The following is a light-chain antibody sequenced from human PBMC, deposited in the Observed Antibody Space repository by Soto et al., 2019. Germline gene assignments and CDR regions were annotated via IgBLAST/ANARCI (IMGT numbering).Light chain of an antibody. CDR1: QDISNY. J-gene: IGKJ1*01. V-gene: IGKV1-27*01. CDR2: EAS. Sequence: QMTQSPSSLSASVGDRVTITCRASQDISNYLAWYQQKPGGAPKLLIYEASTLQSGVPSRFIGSGSGADFTLTISSLQPEDVAIYYCQKYNDAPRTFGQGTRVEMK. CDR3: QKYNDAPRT.